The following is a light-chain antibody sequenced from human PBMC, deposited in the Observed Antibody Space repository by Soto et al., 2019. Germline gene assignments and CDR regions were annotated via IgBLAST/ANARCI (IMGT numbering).Light chain of an antibody. CDR3: SLYGGML. CDR2: EGS. CDR1: ASDVDNFNF. V-gene: IGLV2-23*01. J-gene: IGLJ2*01. Sequence: QSALTQPASVSGSPGQSITISCTEVASDVDNFNFVAWYQQHPGEVPKLMMYEGSKRPSGVSNRFSGSKSDNTALLTISGLQPEDEADYYCSLYGGMLFGGGTKLTVL.